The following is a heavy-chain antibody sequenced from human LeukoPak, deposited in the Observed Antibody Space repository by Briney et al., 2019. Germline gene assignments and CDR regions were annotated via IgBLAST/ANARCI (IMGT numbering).Heavy chain of an antibody. CDR3: ARQTFGVLYFDS. Sequence: SEALSLTCNVSGGSMRSYYWSWIRQFPGKGLDWIGYIYYSGTTDYNPSLKSRVTISIDTSRNQFSLRLGSVTAADTAVYYCARQTFGVLYFDSWGQGTLAIVSS. CDR2: IYYSGTT. D-gene: IGHD3-10*01. J-gene: IGHJ4*02. V-gene: IGHV4-59*08. CDR1: GGSMRSYY.